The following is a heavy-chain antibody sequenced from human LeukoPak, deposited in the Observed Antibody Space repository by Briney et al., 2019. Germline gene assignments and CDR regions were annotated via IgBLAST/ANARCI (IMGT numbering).Heavy chain of an antibody. V-gene: IGHV6-1*01. Sequence: SQTLSLTCAISGDSVSSNSAAWNWSRQSPSRGLEWLGRTYYRSKWYNDYAVSVKSRITINPDTSKNQFSLQLNSVTPEDTAVYYCSRDSGHCSSTSCYTSDFDYWGQGTLVTVSS. D-gene: IGHD2-2*02. CDR1: GDSVSSNSAA. J-gene: IGHJ4*02. CDR2: TYYRSKWYN. CDR3: SRDSGHCSSTSCYTSDFDY.